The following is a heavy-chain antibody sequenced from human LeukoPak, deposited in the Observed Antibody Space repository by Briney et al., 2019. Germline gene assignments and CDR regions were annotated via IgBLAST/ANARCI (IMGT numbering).Heavy chain of an antibody. CDR1: GFTFSSYE. V-gene: IGHV3-48*03. J-gene: IGHJ4*02. Sequence: QSGGSLRLSCAASGFTFSSYEMNWVRQAPGKGLEWVSYISSSGSNIYYADSVKGRFTISRDNAKNSLYLQMNSLRAEDTAVYYCARDRDFLGSGWSNSFDYWGQGTLVTVSS. CDR3: ARDRDFLGSGWSNSFDY. D-gene: IGHD6-19*01. CDR2: ISSSGSNI.